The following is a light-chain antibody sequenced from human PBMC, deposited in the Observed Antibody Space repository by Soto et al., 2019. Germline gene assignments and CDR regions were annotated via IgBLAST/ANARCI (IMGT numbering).Light chain of an antibody. CDR1: SSNVGSYNL. J-gene: IGLJ1*01. CDR2: EVS. V-gene: IGLV2-23*02. CDR3: CSYAGSYTYV. Sequence: QSVLTQPASVSGSPGQSITISCTGISSNVGSYNLVSWYQQHPGKAPKPMMYEVSKRPSGVSNRFSGSKSGNTASLTISGLQAEDEADYHCCSYAGSYTYVFGPGTKVTVL.